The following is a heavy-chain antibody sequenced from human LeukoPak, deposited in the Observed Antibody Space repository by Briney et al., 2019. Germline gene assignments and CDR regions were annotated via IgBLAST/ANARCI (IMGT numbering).Heavy chain of an antibody. CDR2: ISWNSGSI. CDR3: AKGGRLWFGELSI. CDR1: GFTFDDYA. Sequence: PGRSLRLSCAASGFTFDDYAMHWVRQAPGKGLEWVSGISWNSGSIGYADSVKGRFTISRDNAKNSLYLQMNSLRAEDTALYYCAKGGRLWFGELSIWGQGTLVTVSS. D-gene: IGHD3-10*01. V-gene: IGHV3-9*01. J-gene: IGHJ4*02.